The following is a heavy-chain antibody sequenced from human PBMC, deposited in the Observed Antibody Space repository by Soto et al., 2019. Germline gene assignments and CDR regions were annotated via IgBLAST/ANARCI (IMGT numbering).Heavy chain of an antibody. V-gene: IGHV3-30-3*01. J-gene: IGHJ4*02. CDR2: MSYDGSNE. D-gene: IGHD4-17*01. Sequence: QVQLVESGGGVVQPGRSLRLSCAASGFTFSSNAMHWVRQAPGKGLEWVAVMSYDGSNENYADSVKGRFTISRDNPKNTLYLQMTSLRAEDTAVYYCARDSILSGTTRPPPLDYWGQGTLVTVSS. CDR3: ARDSILSGTTRPPPLDY. CDR1: GFTFSSNA.